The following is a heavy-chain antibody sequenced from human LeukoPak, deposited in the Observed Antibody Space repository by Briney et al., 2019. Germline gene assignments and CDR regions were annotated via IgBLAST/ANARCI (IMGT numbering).Heavy chain of an antibody. Sequence: LRLSCAGSGFTFSSYARSWVGQAPGKGLEWVSAISGRGGSTYYADSVKGRFTISRENYKNTLDLQMNSLRAEDTAVYYCAKNQGAAMATGYWGQGTLVTVSS. V-gene: IGHV3-23*01. CDR3: AKNQGAAMATGY. CDR1: GFTFSSYA. D-gene: IGHD5-24*01. J-gene: IGHJ4*02. CDR2: ISGRGGST.